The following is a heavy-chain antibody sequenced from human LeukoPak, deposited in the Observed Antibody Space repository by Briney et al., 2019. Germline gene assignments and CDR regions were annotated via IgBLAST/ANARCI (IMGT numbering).Heavy chain of an antibody. CDR3: AKVSPIYSSSWYWNY. CDR2: ISYDGSNK. D-gene: IGHD6-13*01. CDR1: GFTFSSYA. J-gene: IGHJ4*02. V-gene: IGHV3-30-3*01. Sequence: GGSLRLSCAASGFTFSSYAMHWVRQAPGKGLEWVAVISYDGSNKYYADSVKGRFTISRDNSKNTLYLQMNSLRAEDTAVYYCAKVSPIYSSSWYWNYWGQGTLVTVSS.